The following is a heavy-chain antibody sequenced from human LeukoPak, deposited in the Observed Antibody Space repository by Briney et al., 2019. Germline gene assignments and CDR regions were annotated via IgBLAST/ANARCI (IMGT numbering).Heavy chain of an antibody. CDR3: AVDIAARWASYFDY. D-gene: IGHD6-6*01. CDR1: RLTASSNY. Sequence: PGGSLRLSCAASRLTASSNYMSWARQAPGKGLEWVSVIYSGGSTYYADSVKGRFTISREKSKNTLYLQMNSLRDEDTALYYCAVDIAARWASYFDYWGQGTLVTVSS. J-gene: IGHJ4*02. CDR2: IYSGGST. V-gene: IGHV3-53*01.